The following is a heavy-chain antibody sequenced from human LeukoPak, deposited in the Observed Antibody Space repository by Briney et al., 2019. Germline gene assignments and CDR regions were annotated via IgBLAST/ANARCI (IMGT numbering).Heavy chain of an antibody. Sequence: GASVKLSCKASSYPFPSYGLSWARRPPGQALESIGWISAYNGNTNYAQTLQGRVTMTTDTSSSTAYRELRTLRSDDTAVYYCARNRRADFGYWGQGTLVTVPS. CDR3: ARNRRADFGY. CDR1: SYPFPSYG. D-gene: IGHD1-14*01. V-gene: IGHV1-18*01. CDR2: ISAYNGNT. J-gene: IGHJ4*02.